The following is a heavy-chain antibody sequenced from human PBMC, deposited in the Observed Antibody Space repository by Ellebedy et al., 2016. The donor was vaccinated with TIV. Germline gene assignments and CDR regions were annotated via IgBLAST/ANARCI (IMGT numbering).Heavy chain of an antibody. CDR2: MNPSDSYT. D-gene: IGHD4-11*01. V-gene: IGHV5-10-1*01. J-gene: IGHJ4*02. CDR1: EYTFINYW. Sequence: GESLKISXKGSEYTFINYWIAWVRQKPGKGLEWMGRMNPSDSYTDYSPSLQGHVTMSADESISTAYLQWSSLKASDTAIYYCARHREYSSRDYWGQGTQVTVSS. CDR3: ARHREYSSRDY.